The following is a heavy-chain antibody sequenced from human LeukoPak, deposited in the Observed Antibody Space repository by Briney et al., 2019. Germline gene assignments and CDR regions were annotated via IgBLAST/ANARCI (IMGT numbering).Heavy chain of an antibody. CDR2: ISAYSGYT. V-gene: IGHV1-18*01. D-gene: IGHD5/OR15-5a*01. J-gene: IGHJ4*02. CDR3: ARDAVSTTTAGGIDY. CDR1: GYTFTNYG. Sequence: GASVKVSCKASGYTFTNYGISWVRQAPGQGLEWMGWISAYSGYTHYAQKIQGRVTVTTEASTSTAYMELRSLTSYDTAVYYCARDAVSTTTAGGIDYWGQGTLSPSPQ.